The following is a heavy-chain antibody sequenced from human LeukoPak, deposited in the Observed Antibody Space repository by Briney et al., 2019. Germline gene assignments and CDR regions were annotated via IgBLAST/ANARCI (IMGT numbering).Heavy chain of an antibody. Sequence: MSSETLSLTCSISGDSITTNSYWWAWIRQSPGKGLEWIGSIYSSGNSYYNPSLKSRATISPDTSKNHYSLSLTSVTAADTAVYYCARRGIWDLKIGNWFDPWGQGILVTVSS. V-gene: IGHV4-39*02. J-gene: IGHJ5*02. CDR2: IYSSGNS. CDR1: GDSITTNSYW. D-gene: IGHD3-16*01. CDR3: ARRGIWDLKIGNWFDP.